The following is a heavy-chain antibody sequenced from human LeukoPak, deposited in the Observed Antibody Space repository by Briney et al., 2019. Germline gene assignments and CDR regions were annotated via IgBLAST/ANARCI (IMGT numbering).Heavy chain of an antibody. CDR1: GFTFSSYG. J-gene: IGHJ4*02. V-gene: IGHV3-30*02. CDR3: ASRYSSSYGY. D-gene: IGHD6-13*01. Sequence: GGALRLSCAASGFTFSSYGMHWLRQAPGKGLEWVAFIRYDGSNKYYAGSVKGRFTVSRDNSKNTLYLQMNSLRAEDTAVYYCASRYSSSYGYWGQGTLDTVSS. CDR2: IRYDGSNK.